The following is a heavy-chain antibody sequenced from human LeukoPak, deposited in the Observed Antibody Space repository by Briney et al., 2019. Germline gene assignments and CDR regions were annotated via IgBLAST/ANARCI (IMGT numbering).Heavy chain of an antibody. CDR3: ARGTPVADYYYYGLDV. J-gene: IGHJ6*02. CDR1: GFTFSSYG. Sequence: GRSLSLSCAASGFTFSSYGMHWVRLAPGKGLEWVAVIGYDGSNKYYADSVKGRFTISRDNSKNTLYLQMNSLRAEDTAVFYCARGTPVADYYYYGLDVWGQGTTITVSS. D-gene: IGHD1-1*01. V-gene: IGHV3-33*01. CDR2: IGYDGSNK.